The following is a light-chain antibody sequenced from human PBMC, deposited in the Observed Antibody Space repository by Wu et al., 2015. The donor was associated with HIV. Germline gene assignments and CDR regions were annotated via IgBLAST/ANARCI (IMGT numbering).Light chain of an antibody. CDR2: DAS. CDR1: QSVSSH. V-gene: IGKV3-11*01. CDR3: QQRGNWTVT. Sequence: EIVLTQSPATLSLSPGERATLSCRASQSVSSHLGWYQQKPGQAPRLLIYDASNRATGIPARFSGTGSGTDFILSISSLEPEDFAVYYCQQRGNWTVTFGPGTKVDIK. J-gene: IGKJ3*01.